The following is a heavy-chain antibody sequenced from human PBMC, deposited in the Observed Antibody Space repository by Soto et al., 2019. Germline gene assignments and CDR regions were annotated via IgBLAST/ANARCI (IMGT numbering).Heavy chain of an antibody. Sequence: EVQLLESGGGLVQPGGSLRLSCAASGFTFSSYAMSWVRQAPGKGLEWVSAISGSGGSTYYADSVKGRFTISRDNSKNPLYLKMNTLRAEDRPVYYCAKGGSTPRCPYSYGWDVGGQGTTVPVPS. V-gene: IGHV3-23*01. J-gene: IGHJ6*02. CDR2: ISGSGGST. CDR3: AKGGSTPRCPYSYGWDV. CDR1: GFTFSSYA. D-gene: IGHD2-2*01.